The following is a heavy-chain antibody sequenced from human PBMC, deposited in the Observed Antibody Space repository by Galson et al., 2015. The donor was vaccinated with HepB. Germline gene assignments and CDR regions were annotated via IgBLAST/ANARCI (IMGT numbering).Heavy chain of an antibody. V-gene: IGHV3-15*01. CDR1: GFTFTNYW. J-gene: IGHJ4*02. CDR3: TTVLLWFGELSTIDY. D-gene: IGHD3-10*01. Sequence: SLRLSCAASGFTFTNYWMSWVRQAPGKGLEWVGRIKSKTDGGTTDYATPVKGRFTISRDDSKNTLYLQMNSLKTEDTAVYYCTTVLLWFGELSTIDYWGQGTLVTVSS. CDR2: IKSKTDGGTT.